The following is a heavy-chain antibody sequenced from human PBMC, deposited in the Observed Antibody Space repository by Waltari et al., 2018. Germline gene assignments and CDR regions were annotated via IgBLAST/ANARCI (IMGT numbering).Heavy chain of an antibody. D-gene: IGHD6-19*01. Sequence: QVQLQQSGPGLVKPSQTLSLTCAISGDSVSSNSAAWHWIRQSPSRGLEWLGRTNYRAKGYNNYAISEKSRITINQDTSTNQCAMQLNSVTPEDKAVYYCARDIAAVADPVDYWGQGTLVTVSS. CDR2: TNYRAKGYN. CDR1: GDSVSSNSAA. J-gene: IGHJ4*02. CDR3: ARDIAAVADPVDY. V-gene: IGHV6-1*01.